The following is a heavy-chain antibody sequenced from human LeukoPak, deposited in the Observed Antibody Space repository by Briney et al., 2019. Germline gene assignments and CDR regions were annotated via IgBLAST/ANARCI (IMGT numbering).Heavy chain of an antibody. J-gene: IGHJ4*02. CDR3: ARPTYSGSYYWFDY. Sequence: PGGSLKLPCSAFGFPLSSYGLAWVRPGPGKGLEWGAVIWYDGSNKYYADSVKGRFTISRDNSKNTLYLQVNSLRAEDTAVYYCARPTYSGSYYWFDYWGQGTLVTVSS. D-gene: IGHD1-26*01. V-gene: IGHV3-33*08. CDR1: GFPLSSYG. CDR2: IWYDGSNK.